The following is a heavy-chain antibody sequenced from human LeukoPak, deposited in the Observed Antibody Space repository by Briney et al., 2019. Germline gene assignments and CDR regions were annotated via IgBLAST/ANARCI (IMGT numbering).Heavy chain of an antibody. CDR3: ARHSKYYYDSSGSYVGYFQH. D-gene: IGHD3-22*01. CDR2: IYYSGST. Sequence: SGTLSLTCTVSGGSISVYYWSWIRQPPGKGLEWIGYIYYSGSTNYNPSLKSRVTISVDTFKNQFSLKLSSVTAADTAVYYCARHSKYYYDSSGSYVGYFQHWGQGTLVTVSS. CDR1: GGSISVYY. J-gene: IGHJ1*01. V-gene: IGHV4-59*08.